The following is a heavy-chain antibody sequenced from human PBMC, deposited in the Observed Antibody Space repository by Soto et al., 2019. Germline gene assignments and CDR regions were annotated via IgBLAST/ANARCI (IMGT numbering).Heavy chain of an antibody. Sequence: WVSQDPGKGLEGVSVISATGATTYYADSVGGRFTIARDNSKNTLNLQMNDLRVEDTAVIYCAKGRKSTEKDIAF. J-gene: IGHJ3*01. V-gene: IGHV3-23*01. D-gene: IGHD2-15*01. CDR3: AKGRKSTEKDIAF. CDR2: ISATGATT.